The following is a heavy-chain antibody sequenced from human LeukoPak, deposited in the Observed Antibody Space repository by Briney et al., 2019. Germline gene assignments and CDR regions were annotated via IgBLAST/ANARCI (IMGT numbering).Heavy chain of an antibody. J-gene: IGHJ4*02. D-gene: IGHD6-19*01. Sequence: PSETLSLTCTVSGGSISSSSYYWGWIRQPPGKGLEWIGSIYYSGSTYYNPSLKSRVTISVDTSKNQFSLKLSSVTAADTAVYYCARAQWLVRRNFDYWGQGTLVTVSS. CDR1: GGSISSSSYY. V-gene: IGHV4-39*07. CDR3: ARAQWLVRRNFDY. CDR2: IYYSGST.